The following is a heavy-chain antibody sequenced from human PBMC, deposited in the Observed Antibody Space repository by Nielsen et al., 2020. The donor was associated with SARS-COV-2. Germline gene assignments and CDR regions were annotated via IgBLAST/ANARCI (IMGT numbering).Heavy chain of an antibody. J-gene: IGHJ6*02. CDR2: IYPGDSDT. CDR3: ARPGISSWYANYYGMDV. CDR1: GYSFSSSW. Sequence: GESLKISCKGSGYSFSSSWIGWVRQMPGKGLEWMGKIYPGDSDTRYTPSFQGHVTISADKSISTAYLQWSSLKASDTAMYYCARPGISSWYANYYGMDVWGQGTTVTVSS. D-gene: IGHD6-13*01. V-gene: IGHV5-51*01.